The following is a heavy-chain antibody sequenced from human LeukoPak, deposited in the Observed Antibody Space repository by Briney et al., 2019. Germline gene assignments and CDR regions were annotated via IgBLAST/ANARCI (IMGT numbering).Heavy chain of an antibody. V-gene: IGHV3-20*04. CDR1: GFHFDDYG. Sequence: PGGSLRLSCAASGFHFDDYGMSWVRQAPGKGLEWVSGINWNGGSTGYADSVKGRFTISRDNAKNSLYLQMNSLRAEDTALYYCARFPDTNYYYYDYMDVLGKGTTVTVSS. CDR2: INWNGGST. J-gene: IGHJ6*03. CDR3: ARFPDTNYYYYDYMDV. D-gene: IGHD3-3*01.